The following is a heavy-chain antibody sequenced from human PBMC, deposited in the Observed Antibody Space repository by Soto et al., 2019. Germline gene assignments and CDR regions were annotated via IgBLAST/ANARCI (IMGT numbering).Heavy chain of an antibody. D-gene: IGHD2-15*01. V-gene: IGHV4-61*01. J-gene: IGHJ5*02. CDR1: GGSVSSGSYY. CDR3: ARQVVVVVAATLSNWFDP. CDR2: IYYSGST. Sequence: SETLSLTCTVSGGSVSSGSYYWSWIRQPPGKGLEWIGYIYYSGSTNYNPSLKSRVTISVDTSKNQFSLKLSSVTAADTAVYYCARQVVVVVAATLSNWFDPWGQGTLVTVSS.